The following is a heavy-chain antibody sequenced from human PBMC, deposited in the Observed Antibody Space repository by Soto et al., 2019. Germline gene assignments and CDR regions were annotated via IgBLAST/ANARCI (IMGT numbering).Heavy chain of an antibody. CDR3: ARDFGYNYGYDAFDI. D-gene: IGHD5-18*01. Sequence: GSLRLSYAASGFTFSSYAMSWVRQAPGKGLEWVSTISGSGGSTYYADSVKGRFTISRDNSKNTLYLQMNSLRAEDTAVYYCARDFGYNYGYDAFDIWGQGTMVTVSS. CDR1: GFTFSSYA. J-gene: IGHJ3*02. CDR2: ISGSGGST. V-gene: IGHV3-23*01.